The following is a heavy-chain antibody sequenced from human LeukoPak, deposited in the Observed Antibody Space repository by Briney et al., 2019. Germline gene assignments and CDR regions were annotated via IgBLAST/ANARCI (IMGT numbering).Heavy chain of an antibody. V-gene: IGHV3-23*01. D-gene: IGHD6-25*01. CDR1: GFTFRIYP. J-gene: IGHJ6*03. CDR2: ISGSGGST. Sequence: GGSLRLSCAPSGFTFRIYPMLCLPQAPGETVEEVSAISGSGGSTYDADPVTGRFTISRDNTKHTLYLQINSLRAEDTAVHYCAKVPPPYSGGGHYYYYYMDVWGKGTTVTVSS. CDR3: AKVPPPYSGGGHYYYYYMDV.